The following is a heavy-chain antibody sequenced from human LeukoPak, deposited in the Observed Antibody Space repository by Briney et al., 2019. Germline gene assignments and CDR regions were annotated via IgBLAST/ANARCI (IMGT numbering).Heavy chain of an antibody. Sequence: GGSLRLSCAASGFXFSSYAISWVRQAPGKGLEWVGFIRSKAYGGTTEYAASVKGRFTISRDDSKSIAYLQMNSLKTEDTAVYYCTRDEYGSYYGMDVWGQGTTVTVSS. D-gene: IGHD6-19*01. V-gene: IGHV3-49*04. J-gene: IGHJ6*02. CDR3: TRDEYGSYYGMDV. CDR1: GFXFSSYA. CDR2: IRSKAYGGTT.